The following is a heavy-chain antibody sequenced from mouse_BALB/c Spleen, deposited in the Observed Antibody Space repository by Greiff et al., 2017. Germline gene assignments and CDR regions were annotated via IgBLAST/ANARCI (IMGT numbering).Heavy chain of an antibody. D-gene: IGHD2-1*01. V-gene: IGHV14-3*02. CDR1: GFNIKDTY. J-gene: IGHJ3*01. CDR2: IDPANGNT. CDR3: ARDDGNYAWFAY. Sequence: EVQLQQSGAELVKPGASVKLSCTASGFNIKDTYMHWVKQRPKQGLEWIGRIDPANGNTKYDPKFQGKATITADTSSNTAYLQLSSLTSEDTAVYYCARDDGNYAWFAYWGQGTLVTVSA.